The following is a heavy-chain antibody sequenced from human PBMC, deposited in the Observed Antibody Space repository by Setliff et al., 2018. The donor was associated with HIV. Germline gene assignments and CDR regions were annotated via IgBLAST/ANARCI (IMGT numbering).Heavy chain of an antibody. J-gene: IGHJ2*01. CDR2: IYYSGST. Sequence: SETLSLTCTVSGGPISSHYWSWIRQPPGKGLEWIGYIYYSGSTNHNPSLKSRVTISVDTSKNQFSLRLSSVTAADTAVYYCARGTPDHEVWYFDLWGRGTLVTVSS. CDR1: GGPISSHY. V-gene: IGHV4-59*11. CDR3: ARGTPDHEVWYFDL.